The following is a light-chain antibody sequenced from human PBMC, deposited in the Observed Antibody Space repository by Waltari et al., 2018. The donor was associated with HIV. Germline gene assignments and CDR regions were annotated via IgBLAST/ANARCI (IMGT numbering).Light chain of an antibody. Sequence: DVVMTQSPLSLPVTLGQPASISCRSSESLVHRDGNTYLSWFHQRPGQSPRRLLYKVSDRDSGVPDRFSGSGSGTDFTLKISRVEAEDAGFYYCMQGTHWPPWTFGQGTKVEIK. CDR1: ESLVHRDGNTY. CDR3: MQGTHWPPWT. V-gene: IGKV2-30*02. J-gene: IGKJ1*01. CDR2: KVS.